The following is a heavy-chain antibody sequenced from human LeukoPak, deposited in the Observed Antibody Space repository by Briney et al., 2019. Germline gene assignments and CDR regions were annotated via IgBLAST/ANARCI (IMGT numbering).Heavy chain of an antibody. Sequence: ASVKVSCKASGYTFTGYYMHWVRQAPGQGLEWTGWINPNSGGTNCAQKFQGRVTMTRDTSISTAYMELSRLRSDDTAVYYCARVSWELPSYYFDYWGQGTLVTVSS. CDR3: ARVSWELPSYYFDY. CDR2: INPNSGGT. J-gene: IGHJ4*02. V-gene: IGHV1-2*02. D-gene: IGHD1-26*01. CDR1: GYTFTGYY.